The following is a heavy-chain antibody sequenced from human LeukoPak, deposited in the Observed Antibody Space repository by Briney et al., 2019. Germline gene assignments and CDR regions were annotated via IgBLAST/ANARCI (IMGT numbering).Heavy chain of an antibody. J-gene: IGHJ4*02. CDR2: ISGSSNTI. D-gene: IGHD1-26*01. V-gene: IGHV3-48*01. CDR3: ARDAGSYHFDY. CDR1: GFTFSILD. Sequence: GGSLRLSCAASGFTFSILDMSWVRQAPGKGLEWASYISGSSNTIYYADSVKGRFTISRDDAKNSLYLQMNSLRADDAAVYYCARDAGSYHFDYWGQGTLVTVSS.